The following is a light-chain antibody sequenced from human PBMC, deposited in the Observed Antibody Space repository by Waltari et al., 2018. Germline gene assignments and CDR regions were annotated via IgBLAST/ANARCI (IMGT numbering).Light chain of an antibody. CDR1: SSDIGAYNL. CDR2: EVT. V-gene: IGLV2-23*02. CDR3: CSYAGRRILGVV. Sequence: QSALTQPASVSGSPGQSITISCTGTSSDIGAYNLVSWYQQRPGKAPNLMIYEVTKWPSGVSNRFSGSKSGNTASLTISGLQAEDEADYYCCSYAGRRILGVVFGGGTKLTVL. J-gene: IGLJ2*01.